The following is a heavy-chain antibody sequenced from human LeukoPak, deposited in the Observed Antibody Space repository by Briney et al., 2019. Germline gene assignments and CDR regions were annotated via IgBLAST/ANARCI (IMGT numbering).Heavy chain of an antibody. D-gene: IGHD3-9*01. CDR2: IYSGGST. Sequence: PGGSLRLSCAASGFTFSSYGMHWVRQAPGKGLEWVSVIYSGGSTYYADSVKGRFTISRDNSKNTLYLQMNSLRAEDTAVYYCAREGLDGDGIDYWGQGTLVTVSS. J-gene: IGHJ4*02. V-gene: IGHV3-53*01. CDR1: GFTFSSYG. CDR3: AREGLDGDGIDY.